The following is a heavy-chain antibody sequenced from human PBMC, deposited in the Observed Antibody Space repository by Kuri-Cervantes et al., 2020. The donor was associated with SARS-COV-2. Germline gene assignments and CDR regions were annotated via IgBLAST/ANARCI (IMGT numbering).Heavy chain of an antibody. V-gene: IGHV1-2*02. CDR1: GYTFTGYY. J-gene: IGHJ4*02. CDR3: ARDPREYYYDSSGTIRTEESYFDY. Sequence: ASVKVSCKASGYTFTGYYMHWVRQAPGQGLEWMGWINPNSGGTNYAQKFQGRVTMTRDTSISTAYMELCRLRSDDTAVYYCARDPREYYYDSSGTIRTEESYFDYWGQGTLVTVSS. D-gene: IGHD3-22*01. CDR2: INPNSGGT.